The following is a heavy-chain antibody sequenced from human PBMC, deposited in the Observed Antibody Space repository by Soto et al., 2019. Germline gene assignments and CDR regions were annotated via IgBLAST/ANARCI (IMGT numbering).Heavy chain of an antibody. CDR3: ARRVTPHYFDY. J-gene: IGHJ4*02. D-gene: IGHD2-15*01. Sequence: QVQLQQGGAGLLKPSETLSLTCAVFGGSFSVYSWTWIRRPPGKGLEWIGEINHSVSTNYNPSLKSRVTISVDTSKNQFSLKLSSVTAADTAVFYCARRVTPHYFDYWGQGTLVTVSS. CDR2: INHSVST. CDR1: GGSFSVYS. V-gene: IGHV4-34*01.